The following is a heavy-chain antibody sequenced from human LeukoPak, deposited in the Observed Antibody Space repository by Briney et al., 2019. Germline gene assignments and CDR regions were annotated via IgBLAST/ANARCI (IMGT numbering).Heavy chain of an antibody. CDR1: GYSISSGYY. CDR2: IYHSGST. D-gene: IGHD2-15*01. Sequence: PSETLSLTCAVSGYSISSGYYWGWIRQPPGKGLEWIGSIYHSGSTSYNPSLKSLVTISVDTSKNQFSLKLSSVTAADTAVYYCARRGGNIDYWGQGTLITVSS. V-gene: IGHV4-38-2*01. J-gene: IGHJ4*02. CDR3: ARRGGNIDY.